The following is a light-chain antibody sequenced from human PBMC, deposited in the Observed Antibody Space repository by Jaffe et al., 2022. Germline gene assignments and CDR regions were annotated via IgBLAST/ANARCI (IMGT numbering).Light chain of an antibody. CDR3: EQYGSSPYT. CDR2: DVS. V-gene: IGKV3-20*01. Sequence: EIVLTQSPGTLSLSPGESATLSCRASESVRNTYLAWYQQKPGQSPRLLIYDVSERATGIPDRFSGSGSGADFTLTINRLEPEDSAVYYCEQYGSSPYTFGQGTKLEIK. J-gene: IGKJ2*01. CDR1: ESVRNTY.